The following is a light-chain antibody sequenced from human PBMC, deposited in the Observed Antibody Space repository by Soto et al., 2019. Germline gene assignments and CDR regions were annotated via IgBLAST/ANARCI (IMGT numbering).Light chain of an antibody. V-gene: IGKV1-12*01. CDR2: AAS. CDR1: QDIGGR. CDR3: QQYGSLIT. Sequence: DIQMTQSPSSVSASVGDRIKITCRASQDIGGRLAWFQQKPGKAPHYLIQAASILQSGVPSRFSVIGSGTDFTLTLRRLEPEDSAVDDCQQYGSLITFGQVTRLEIK. J-gene: IGKJ5*01.